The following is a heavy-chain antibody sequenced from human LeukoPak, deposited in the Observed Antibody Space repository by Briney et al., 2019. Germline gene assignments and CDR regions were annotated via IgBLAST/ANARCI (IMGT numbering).Heavy chain of an antibody. D-gene: IGHD3-16*01. CDR3: ARQLGGRAFGI. CDR2: IYPSGNT. CDR1: GVSIGSYY. J-gene: IGHJ3*02. V-gene: IGHV4-4*07. Sequence: SETLSLTCTVSGVSIGSYYWSWIRQPAGKGLEWIGRIYPSGNTNYNPSLTSRDTMSVDTSKIQFSLKLSSVTAADTAVYYCARQLGGRAFGIWGQGTMVTVSS.